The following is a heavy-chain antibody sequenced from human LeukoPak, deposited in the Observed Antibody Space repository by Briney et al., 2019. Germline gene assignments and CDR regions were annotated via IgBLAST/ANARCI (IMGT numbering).Heavy chain of an antibody. D-gene: IGHD6-19*01. CDR3: AKDLSSGWTNWFDP. CDR2: ISYDGSNK. V-gene: IGHV3-30*18. J-gene: IGHJ5*02. CDR1: GFTLSSYG. Sequence: PGGSLRLSCAASGFTLSSYGMHWVRQAPGKGLEWEAVISYDGSNKYYADSVKGRFTIFRDNSKNTLYLQMNSLRAEDTAVYYCAKDLSSGWTNWFDPWGQGTLVTVSS.